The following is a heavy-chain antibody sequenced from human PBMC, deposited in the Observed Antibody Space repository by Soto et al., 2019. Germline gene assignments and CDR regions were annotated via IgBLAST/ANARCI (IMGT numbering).Heavy chain of an antibody. Sequence: PSETLSLTCTVSGGSISSGDYYWSWIRQPPGKGLEWIGYIYNSGSTYYNPSLKSRVTISVDTSKNQFSLKLSSVTAADTAVYYCARDFFGGGRYSTYDHYYYGIDVWGQGTTVTVSS. CDR2: IYNSGST. CDR3: ARDFFGGGRYSTYDHYYYGIDV. V-gene: IGHV4-30-4*01. CDR1: GGSISSGDYY. J-gene: IGHJ6*02. D-gene: IGHD4-4*01.